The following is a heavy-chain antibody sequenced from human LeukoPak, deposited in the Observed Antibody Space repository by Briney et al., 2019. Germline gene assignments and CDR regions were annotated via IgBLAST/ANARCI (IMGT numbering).Heavy chain of an antibody. J-gene: IGHJ6*02. CDR1: GYTFTSYD. CDR2: MNPNSGNT. V-gene: IGHV1-8*01. D-gene: IGHD7-27*01. Sequence: ASVKVSCKASGYTFTSYDINWVRQATGQGLEWMGWMNPNSGNTGYAQKFQGRVTMTRNTSIGTAYMELSSLRAEDTAVYYCAKNLGMVLGDYYGMDVWGQGTTVTVSS. CDR3: AKNLGMVLGDYYGMDV.